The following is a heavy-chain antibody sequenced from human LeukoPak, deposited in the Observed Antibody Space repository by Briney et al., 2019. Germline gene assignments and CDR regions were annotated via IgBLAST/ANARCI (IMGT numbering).Heavy chain of an antibody. J-gene: IGHJ4*01. Sequence: PGGSLRLSCAVSGFTFTNPAMSWVRQAPGKGLEWVSVVSGSGDFIYYGDSVKGRFTISRDNSKNTLYLQMSSLRAEDTALYYCAKTRGGNPRYYFDYWGHGTLVTVSS. CDR3: AKTRGGNPRYYFDY. D-gene: IGHD4-23*01. V-gene: IGHV3-23*01. CDR2: VSGSGDFI. CDR1: GFTFTNPA.